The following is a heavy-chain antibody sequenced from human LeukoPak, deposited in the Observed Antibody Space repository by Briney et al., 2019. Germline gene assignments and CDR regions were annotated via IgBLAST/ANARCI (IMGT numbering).Heavy chain of an antibody. CDR2: ISGNGDTT. CDR1: GFNFNIYA. D-gene: IGHD2-2*01. CDR3: ARGLGYCSRTSCYPDY. J-gene: IGHJ4*02. Sequence: GGSLRLSCAASGFNFNIYAMFWVRQAPGKGLEYVSAISGNGDTTYYANSVKGRFTISRDNSKNTLYLQMGSLRAEDMAVYYSARGLGYCSRTSCYPDYWGQGALVTVSS. V-gene: IGHV3-64*01.